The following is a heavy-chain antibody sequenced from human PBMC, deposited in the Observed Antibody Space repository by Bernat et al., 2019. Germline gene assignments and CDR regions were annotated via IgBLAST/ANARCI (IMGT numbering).Heavy chain of an antibody. D-gene: IGHD4-11*01. CDR2: ISPYNGNA. V-gene: IGHV1-18*01. J-gene: IGHJ4*02. CDR3: ARGYRNFDY. CDR1: GYTFSTYK. Sequence: QVYLVQSGADVKKPGASVKVSCEASGYTFSTYKIIWVRQAPGQGLEWMGWISPYNGNANYAQNFQGRVTMTTDTSTSTAYMELTSLRSDDTAIYYCARGYRNFDYWGQGTLVSVSS.